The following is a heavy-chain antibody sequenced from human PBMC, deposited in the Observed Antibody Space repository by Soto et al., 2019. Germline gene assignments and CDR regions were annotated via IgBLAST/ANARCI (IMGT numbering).Heavy chain of an antibody. J-gene: IGHJ6*03. Sequence: EVQLVESGGGLVQPGGSLRLSCAASGFTFSSYSMNWVRQAPGKGLEWVSYISSSSSTIYYADSVKGRFTSSRDNAKNSMYLQRDSLRAEDTAVYYCARVSPPKYYDFWSGYSPSSYYYYCYYMDVWGKGSTVTVSS. D-gene: IGHD3-3*01. CDR2: ISSSSSTI. V-gene: IGHV3-48*01. CDR1: GFTFSSYS. CDR3: ARVSPPKYYDFWSGYSPSSYYYYCYYMDV.